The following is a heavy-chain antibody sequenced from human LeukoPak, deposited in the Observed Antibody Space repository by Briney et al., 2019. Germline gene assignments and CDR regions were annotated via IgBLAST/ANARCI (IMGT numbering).Heavy chain of an antibody. D-gene: IGHD3-10*01. V-gene: IGHV3-74*01. J-gene: IGHJ4*02. CDR1: GFFFNTYW. Sequence: GGSLRLSCAASGFFFNTYWMHWVRQAPGKGLVWVSRINSDGSKTSHADSVKGRFTISRDNAKNALYLQMNGLRAEDTAVYYCAREGSLEYYFDYWGRGTLVTVSS. CDR2: INSDGSKT. CDR3: AREGSLEYYFDY.